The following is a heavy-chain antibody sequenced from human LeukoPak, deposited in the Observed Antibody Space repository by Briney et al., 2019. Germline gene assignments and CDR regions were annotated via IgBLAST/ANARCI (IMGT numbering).Heavy chain of an antibody. J-gene: IGHJ4*02. CDR3: ARARWLQGDFDY. CDR1: GFTFSSYG. D-gene: IGHD5-24*01. CDR2: IRYDGSNK. Sequence: GGSLRLSCAASGFTFSSYGMHWVRQAPGKGLEWVAFIRYDGSNKYYADSVKGRFTISRDNSKNTLYLQMNSLRVEDTAVYYCARARWLQGDFDYWGQGTLVTVSS. V-gene: IGHV3-30*02.